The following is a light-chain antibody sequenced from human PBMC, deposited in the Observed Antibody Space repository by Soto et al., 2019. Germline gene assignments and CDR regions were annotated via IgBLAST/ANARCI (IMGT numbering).Light chain of an antibody. V-gene: IGKV1-6*01. CDR1: QAIRND. J-gene: IGKJ2*01. CDR2: AAS. CDR3: LQYFYYPRT. Sequence: AIQMTQSPSSLSASVGDRVTITCRASQAIRNDLGWYQQKPGQAPKLLIYAASSLQSGVPSRVSGSGSGTDFTLTISILQPEDFSTYYCLQYFYYPRTFGQGTKLEL.